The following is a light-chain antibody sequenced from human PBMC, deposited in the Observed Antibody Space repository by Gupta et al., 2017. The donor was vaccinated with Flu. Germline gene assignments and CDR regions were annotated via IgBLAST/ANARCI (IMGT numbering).Light chain of an antibody. CDR1: QDIANY. CDR2: GAS. J-gene: IGKJ3*01. CDR3: QQFDNLPFT. Sequence: PSSLSASVGDRVTITCQASQDIANYLNWYQQRPGKAPKLLIYGASNLETGVPSNFSGSGSGTDFTFTISSLQPEDIATYYCQQFDNLPFTFGHGTKVDIK. V-gene: IGKV1-33*01.